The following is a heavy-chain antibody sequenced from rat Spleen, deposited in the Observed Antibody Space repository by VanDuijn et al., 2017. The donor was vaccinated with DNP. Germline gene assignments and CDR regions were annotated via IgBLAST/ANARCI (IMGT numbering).Heavy chain of an antibody. CDR3: ARFDGYSYLYLMDV. CDR2: ITSSDANP. CDR1: GFTFKNYW. D-gene: IGHD1-12*01. J-gene: IGHJ4*01. Sequence: EVQLVESGGGLVQPGRSLKLSCAASGFTFKNYWMTWIRQVPGKGLEWVASITSSDANPYYPDSVKGRFTISRDNAQDTLYLQMNSLRPEDTATYYCARFDGYSYLYLMDVWGQGTSVTVSS. V-gene: IGHV5-31*01.